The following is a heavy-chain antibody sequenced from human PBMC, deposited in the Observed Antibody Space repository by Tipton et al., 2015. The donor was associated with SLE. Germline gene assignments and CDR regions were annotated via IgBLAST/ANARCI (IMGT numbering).Heavy chain of an antibody. D-gene: IGHD3-3*01. J-gene: IGHJ6*02. CDR1: GFTFSSYA. CDR2: IRGSGSGT. CDR3: GKGLNFDFWSGFGMDV. V-gene: IGHV3-23*01. Sequence: SLRLSCVASGFTFSSYAMSWVRQVPGKGLEWVSAIRGSGSGTYYADSVKGRFTISRDDSKNTLYLQMSSLRAEDTAIYYCGKGLNFDFWSGFGMDVWGQGTTVTVS.